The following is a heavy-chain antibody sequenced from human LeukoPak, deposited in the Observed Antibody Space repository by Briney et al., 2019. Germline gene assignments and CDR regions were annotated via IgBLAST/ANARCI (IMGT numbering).Heavy chain of an antibody. J-gene: IGHJ4*02. CDR1: GYTFTNYH. V-gene: IGHV1-8*03. CDR2: MNPNNGDS. CDR3: ARTTSMTASGYDY. Sequence: ASVRVSCKASGYTFTNYHINWVRQASGQGLEWMGWMNPNNGDSGYAQNLQGRATITTDTSISTAYMELRILRPDDTAVYFCARTTSMTASGYDYWGQGTLVTVSS. D-gene: IGHD4-17*01.